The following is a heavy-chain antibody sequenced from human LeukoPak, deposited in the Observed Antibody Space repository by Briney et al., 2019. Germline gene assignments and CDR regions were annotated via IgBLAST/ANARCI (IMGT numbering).Heavy chain of an antibody. Sequence: PSETLSLTCAVYGGSFSDYYWSWIRQPPGKGLEWIGEINHSGSTNYIPSLKSRVTISVDTSKNQFSLKLSSVTAADTAVYYCASGVPAAIGNYYYYYMDVWGKGTTVTISS. J-gene: IGHJ6*03. CDR3: ASGVPAAIGNYYYYYMDV. V-gene: IGHV4-34*01. CDR1: GGSFSDYY. D-gene: IGHD2-2*01. CDR2: INHSGST.